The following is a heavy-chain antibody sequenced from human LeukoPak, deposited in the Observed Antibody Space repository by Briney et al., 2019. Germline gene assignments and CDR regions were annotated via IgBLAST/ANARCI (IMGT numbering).Heavy chain of an antibody. Sequence: SETLSLTCTVSGDSSSNNIYYWGWIRQPPGWGLEWIGSIYYSGSTYYNPSLKSRVTISVDTSKNQFSLKLSSVTAADTAVYYCARHGYYYYMDVWGKGTTVTVSS. CDR2: IYYSGST. V-gene: IGHV4-39*01. J-gene: IGHJ6*03. CDR1: GDSSSNNIYY. CDR3: ARHGYYYYMDV.